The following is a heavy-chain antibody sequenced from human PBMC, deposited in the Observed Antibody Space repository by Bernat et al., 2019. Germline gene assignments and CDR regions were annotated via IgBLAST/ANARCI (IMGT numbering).Heavy chain of an antibody. CDR1: GYTFTGYY. Sequence: QVQLVQSGAEVKKPGASVKVSCKASGYTFTGYYMHWVRQAPGQGLEWMGWINPNSGGTNYAQKFQGWVTMTRDTSISTAYMELRRLRSDDTAVYYWARGDGGGEDGDLYYYYYGMDVWGRGTTVTDSS. D-gene: IGHD4-17*01. V-gene: IGHV1-2*04. CDR3: ARGDGGGEDGDLYYYYYGMDV. J-gene: IGHJ6*02. CDR2: INPNSGGT.